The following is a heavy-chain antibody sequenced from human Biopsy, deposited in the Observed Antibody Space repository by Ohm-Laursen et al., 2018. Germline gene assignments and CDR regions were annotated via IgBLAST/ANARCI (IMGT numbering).Heavy chain of an antibody. CDR3: AREEGSSWFDP. J-gene: IGHJ5*02. CDR1: GDPFTSYA. Sequence: SVKVSCKASGDPFTSYAIGWVRQAPGQGLEWMGGIIPIPNVATYAQKFQGRITITADESTSTAYMGLNSLTSDDTAVYFCAREEGSSWFDPWGHGTLVTVSS. CDR2: IIPIPNVA. V-gene: IGHV1-69*10.